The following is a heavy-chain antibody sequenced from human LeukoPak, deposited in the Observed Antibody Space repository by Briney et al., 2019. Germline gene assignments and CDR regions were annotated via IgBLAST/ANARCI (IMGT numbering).Heavy chain of an antibody. CDR3: ARLGEDWFDP. D-gene: IGHD1-26*01. CDR2: IYYSGST. CDR1: GGSISSYY. V-gene: IGHV4-59*01. Sequence: SQTLSLTCTVSGGSISSYYWSWIRQPPGKGLEWIGYIYYSGSTNYNPSLKSRVTISVDTSKNQFSLKLSSVTAADTAVYYCARLGEDWFDPWGQGTLVTVSS. J-gene: IGHJ5*02.